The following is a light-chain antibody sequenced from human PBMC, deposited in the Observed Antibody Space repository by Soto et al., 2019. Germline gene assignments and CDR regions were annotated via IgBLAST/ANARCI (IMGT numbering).Light chain of an antibody. CDR1: HTIMTY. J-gene: IGKJ1*01. CDR2: AAS. CDR3: QQSYNSPQT. Sequence: IHMTLSASSLSASVGYEVTITCRASHTIMTYLNWYQLKPGKPPRLLIYAASSLQSGVPSRFSGSGYGTDFNLTINSLQTEDFATYSCQQSYNSPQTFGRGTKVDIK. V-gene: IGKV1-39*01.